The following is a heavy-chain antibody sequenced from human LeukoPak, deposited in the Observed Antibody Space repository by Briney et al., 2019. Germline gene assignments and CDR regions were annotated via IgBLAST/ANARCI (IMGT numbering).Heavy chain of an antibody. CDR1: GFTVSRNY. D-gene: IGHD3-22*01. Sequence: PGGSLRLSCAASGFTVSRNYMSWARQAPGKGLEWVSVIYSGGSTYYADSVKGRFTISRDNSKNTLYLQMNSLRAEDTAVYYCASYYDSSGYYYVAAFDIWGQGTMVTVSS. CDR3: ASYYDSSGYYYVAAFDI. J-gene: IGHJ3*02. CDR2: IYSGGST. V-gene: IGHV3-66*02.